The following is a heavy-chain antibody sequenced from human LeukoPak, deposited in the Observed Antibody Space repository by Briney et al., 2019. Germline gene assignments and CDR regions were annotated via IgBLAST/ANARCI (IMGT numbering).Heavy chain of an antibody. J-gene: IGHJ6*03. D-gene: IGHD3-3*01. V-gene: IGHV4-59*10. CDR3: TRGRGSGYYDFWSGYYKAYYYYYMDV. CDR1: GGSFSGYY. Sequence: SETLSLTCAVYGGSFSGYYWSWIRQPAGKGLEWIGRIHIGGSTNYNPSLKSRVTISVDTSKNQFSLKLSSVTAADTAVYYCTRGRGSGYYDFWSGYYKAYYYYYMDVWGKGTTVTVSS. CDR2: IHIGGST.